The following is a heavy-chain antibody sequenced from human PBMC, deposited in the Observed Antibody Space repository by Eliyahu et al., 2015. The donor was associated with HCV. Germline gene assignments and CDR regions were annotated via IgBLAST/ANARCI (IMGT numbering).Heavy chain of an antibody. Sequence: EVQLLESGGGLVQPGGSXXLSCXASXFAFSSYAINWVRQAPGKGLEWVSAISGSGGTTYYTDSMKGRITISRDNSKNTLYLQMSSLRAEDTATYYCAKVGEPYSYYDYWGQGTLVTVSS. V-gene: IGHV3-23*01. CDR3: AKVGEPYSYYDY. J-gene: IGHJ4*02. CDR2: ISGSGGTT. CDR1: XFAFSSYA. D-gene: IGHD4-11*01.